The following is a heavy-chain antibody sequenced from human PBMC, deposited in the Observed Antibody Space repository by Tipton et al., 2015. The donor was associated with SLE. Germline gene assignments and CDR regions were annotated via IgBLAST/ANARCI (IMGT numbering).Heavy chain of an antibody. V-gene: IGHV4-59*01. CDR2: IYYSGST. CDR1: GGSISSYY. CDR3: ARVPFYYYYYMDV. J-gene: IGHJ6*03. Sequence: LRLSCAVYGGSISSYYWSWIRQPPGKGLEWIGYIYYSGSTNYNPSLKSRVTISVDTSKNQFSLKLSSVTAADTAVYYCARVPFYYYYYMDVWGKGTTVTVSS.